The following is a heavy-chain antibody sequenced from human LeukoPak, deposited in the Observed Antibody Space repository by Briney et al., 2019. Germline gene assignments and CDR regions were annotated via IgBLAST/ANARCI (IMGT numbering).Heavy chain of an antibody. Sequence: PSETLSLTCTVSGGSISSSSYYWGWIRQPPGKGLEWIGSIYYSGSTYYNPSLKSRVTISVDTSKNQFSLKLSSVTAADTAVYYCARVKEWEVAAHYMDVWGKGTTVTVSS. CDR1: GGSISSSSYY. J-gene: IGHJ6*03. D-gene: IGHD2-15*01. V-gene: IGHV4-39*07. CDR2: IYYSGST. CDR3: ARVKEWEVAAHYMDV.